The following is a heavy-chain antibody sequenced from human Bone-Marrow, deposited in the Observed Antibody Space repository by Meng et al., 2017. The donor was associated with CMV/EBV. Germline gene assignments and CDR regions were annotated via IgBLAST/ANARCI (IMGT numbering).Heavy chain of an antibody. Sequence: SVKVSCKASGGTFSSYAISWVRQAPGQGLEWMGGIIPILGIANYAQKFQGRVTITADKSTSTAYMELSSLRSEDTAVYYCARDPYSNYVNYYWGQGTLVTVSS. D-gene: IGHD4-11*01. CDR3: ARDPYSNYVNYY. CDR1: GGTFSSYA. J-gene: IGHJ4*02. CDR2: IIPILGIA. V-gene: IGHV1-69*10.